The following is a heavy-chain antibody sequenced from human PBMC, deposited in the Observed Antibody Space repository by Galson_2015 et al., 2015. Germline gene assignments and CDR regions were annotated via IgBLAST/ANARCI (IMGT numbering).Heavy chain of an antibody. Sequence: SLRLSCAASGFTFSSYSMNWVRQAPGKGLEWVSSISSSSSYIYYADSVKGRVTISVDTSKNQFSLKLNSVTPADTAVYYCARGDCSSTSCYVWVGHWFDPWGQGTLVTVSS. CDR2: ISSSSSYI. D-gene: IGHD2-2*01. CDR1: GFTFSSYS. J-gene: IGHJ5*02. CDR3: ARGDCSSTSCYVWVGHWFDP. V-gene: IGHV3-21*01.